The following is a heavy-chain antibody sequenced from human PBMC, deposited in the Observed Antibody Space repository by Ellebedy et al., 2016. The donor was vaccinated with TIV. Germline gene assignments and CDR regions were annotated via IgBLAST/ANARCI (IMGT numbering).Heavy chain of an antibody. J-gene: IGHJ4*02. D-gene: IGHD5-12*01. CDR2: ISSSSSTI. CDR3: ARGSGYAWPQYY. CDR1: GFTSGSYS. V-gene: IGHV3-48*02. Sequence: GGSLRLSXTASGFTSGSYSMNWVRQAPGKGLEWVSYISSSSSTIYYADSVKGRFTISRDNAKNSLYLQMNSLRDEDTAVYYCARGSGYAWPQYYWGQGTLVTVSS.